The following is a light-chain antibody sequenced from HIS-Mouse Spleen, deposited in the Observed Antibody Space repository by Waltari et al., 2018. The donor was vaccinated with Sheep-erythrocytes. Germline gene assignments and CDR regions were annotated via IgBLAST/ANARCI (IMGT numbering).Light chain of an antibody. CDR1: ALPKKY. Sequence: SYELTQPPSVSVSPGQTARITCSGDALPKKYAYWYQQKSGQAPVLVIYEDSKRPSGNPERFYGSTSGTMATLTISGAQVEDEADYYCYSTDSSGNHWVFGGGTKLTVL. V-gene: IGLV3-10*01. CDR2: EDS. CDR3: YSTDSSGNHWV. J-gene: IGLJ3*02.